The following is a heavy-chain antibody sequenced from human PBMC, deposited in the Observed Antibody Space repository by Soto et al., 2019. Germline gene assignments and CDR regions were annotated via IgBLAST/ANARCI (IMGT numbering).Heavy chain of an antibody. J-gene: IGHJ6*02. Sequence: ASVKVSCKASGYTFTSYYMHWVRQAPGQGLEWMGGIIPIFGTANYAQKFQGRVTITADESTSTAYMELSSLRSEDTAVYYCARGDFWSGYSYYYGMDVWGQGTTVTVSS. V-gene: IGHV1-69*13. D-gene: IGHD3-3*01. CDR3: ARGDFWSGYSYYYGMDV. CDR2: IIPIFGTA. CDR1: GYTFTSYY.